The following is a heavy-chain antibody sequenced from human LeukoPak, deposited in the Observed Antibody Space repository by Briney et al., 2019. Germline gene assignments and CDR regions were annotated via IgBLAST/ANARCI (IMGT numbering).Heavy chain of an antibody. D-gene: IGHD5-12*01. CDR3: ARGHIVATNWFDP. J-gene: IGHJ5*02. Sequence: SETLSLTCTVSGGSISSYYWSWIRQPPGKGLEWIGYIYYSGSTNYNPSLKSRVTISVDTSKNQFSLKLSSVTAADTAVYYCARGHIVATNWFDPWGQGTLVTVSS. CDR2: IYYSGST. CDR1: GGSISSYY. V-gene: IGHV4-59*01.